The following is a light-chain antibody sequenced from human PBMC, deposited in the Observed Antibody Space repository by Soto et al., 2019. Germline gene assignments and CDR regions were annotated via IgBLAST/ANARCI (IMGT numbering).Light chain of an antibody. CDR2: DVS. CDR1: SSDVGGYNY. J-gene: IGLJ1*01. V-gene: IGLV2-14*01. Sequence: QSVLTQPASVSGSPGQSITISCPGTSSDVGGYNYVSWYQQHPGKAPKLMIYDVSNRPSGVSNRFSGSKSGNTASLTISGLQAEDEADYYCSSYTSSSTLCVFGTGTKVTVL. CDR3: SSYTSSSTLCV.